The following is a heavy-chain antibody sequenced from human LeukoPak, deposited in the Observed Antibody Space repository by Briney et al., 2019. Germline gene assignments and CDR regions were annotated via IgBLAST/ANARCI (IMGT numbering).Heavy chain of an antibody. D-gene: IGHD6-19*01. V-gene: IGHV3-30-3*01. CDR1: GFTFSSYA. CDR2: ISYDGSNK. Sequence: PGRSLRLSCAASGFTFSSYAMHWVRQAPGKGLEWVAVISYDGSNKYYADSVKGRFTISRDNSKNTLCLQMNSLRAEDTAVYYCARDRYSSGWYEDYWGQGTLVTVSS. CDR3: ARDRYSSGWYEDY. J-gene: IGHJ4*02.